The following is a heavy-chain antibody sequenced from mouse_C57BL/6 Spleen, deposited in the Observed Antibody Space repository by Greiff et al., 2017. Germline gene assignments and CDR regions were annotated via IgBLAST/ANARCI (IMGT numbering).Heavy chain of an antibody. J-gene: IGHJ4*01. V-gene: IGHV2-2*01. Sequence: VKLVESGPGLVQPSQSLSITCTVSGFSLPSYGVHWVRQSPGKGLEWLGVIWSGGSTDYNDAFISRLSISKDNSKSQVFFKMNSLQADDTAIYYCAGPTGYAMDYWGQGTSVTVSS. CDR2: IWSGGST. CDR1: GFSLPSYG. CDR3: AGPTGYAMDY.